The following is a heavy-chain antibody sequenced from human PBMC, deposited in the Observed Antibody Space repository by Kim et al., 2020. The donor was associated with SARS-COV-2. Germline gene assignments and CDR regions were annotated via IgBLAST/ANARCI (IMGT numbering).Heavy chain of an antibody. CDR1: GFTFSSYW. V-gene: IGHV3-7*03. Sequence: GGSLRLSCAASGFTFSSYWMSWVRQAPGKGLEWVANIKQDGSEKYYVDSVKGRFTISRDNAKNSLYLQMNSLRAEDMAVYYCARYCSSTSCYPPFDYWGQGTLVTVSS. D-gene: IGHD2-2*01. CDR2: IKQDGSEK. CDR3: ARYCSSTSCYPPFDY. J-gene: IGHJ4*02.